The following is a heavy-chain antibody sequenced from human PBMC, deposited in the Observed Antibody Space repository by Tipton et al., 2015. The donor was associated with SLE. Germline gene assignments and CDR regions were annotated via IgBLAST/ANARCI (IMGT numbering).Heavy chain of an antibody. CDR2: IYISGSAA. CDR3: AARYCTSTRCSDGFDI. CDR1: RLTFSNYA. V-gene: IGHV3-23*03. J-gene: IGHJ3*02. Sequence: QLVQSGGGLVQPGGSLRLSCAASRLTFSNYALTWVRQAPGKGLEWVSVIYISGSAAYYADSVKGRFTISRDNSKNTLYLQMNSLRAGDTAVYYCAARYCTSTRCSDGFDIWGQGTMVTVSS. D-gene: IGHD2-2*01.